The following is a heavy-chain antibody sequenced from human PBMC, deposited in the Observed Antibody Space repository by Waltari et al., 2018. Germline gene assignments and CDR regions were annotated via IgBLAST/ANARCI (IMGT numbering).Heavy chain of an antibody. J-gene: IGHJ5*02. D-gene: IGHD2-15*01. V-gene: IGHV1-2*02. Sequence: QVQLVQSGAEVKKPGASVKVSCKASGYTFTGYYMHWVRQAPGQGLEWMGWINPNSGGTNYAQKFQGRVTMTRDTSISTAYMELSRLRSDDTAVYYCARGDCSGGSCYSSGWFDPWGQGTLVTVSS. CDR2: INPNSGGT. CDR1: GYTFTGYY. CDR3: ARGDCSGGSCYSSGWFDP.